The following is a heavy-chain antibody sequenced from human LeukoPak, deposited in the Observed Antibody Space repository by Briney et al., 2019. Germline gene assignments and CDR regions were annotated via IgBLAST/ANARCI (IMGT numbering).Heavy chain of an antibody. CDR3: ATFPQGY. V-gene: IGHV4-59*01. J-gene: IGHJ4*02. CDR1: GDSISRYY. D-gene: IGHD3-16*01. Sequence: SETLSLTCTVSGDSISRYYWNWIRQPPGKGLEWIGYIQNSGSTTYNPSLKGRVTISLDTSKNQFSLTLSSVTGADTAVYYCATFPQGYWGQGTLVTVSP. CDR2: IQNSGST.